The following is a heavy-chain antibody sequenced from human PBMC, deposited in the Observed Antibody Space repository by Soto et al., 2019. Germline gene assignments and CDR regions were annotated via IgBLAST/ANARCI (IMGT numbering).Heavy chain of an antibody. CDR2: IIPIFGTA. V-gene: IGHV1-69*01. CDR3: ARRRPEWEIPRYYYGMDV. CDR1: GGTFSSYA. D-gene: IGHD1-26*01. Sequence: QVQLVQSGAEVKKPGSSVKVSCKASGGTFSSYAISWVRQAPGQGLEWMGGIIPIFGTANYAQKFQGRVTITADESTRRVDMELSSLRSEDTAVYYCARRRPEWEIPRYYYGMDVWGQGTTVPV. J-gene: IGHJ6*02.